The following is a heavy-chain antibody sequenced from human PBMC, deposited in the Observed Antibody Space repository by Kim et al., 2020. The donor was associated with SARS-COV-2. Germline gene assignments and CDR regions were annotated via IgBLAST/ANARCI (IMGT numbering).Heavy chain of an antibody. J-gene: IGHJ4*02. CDR3: ARDPHYCSSTSCYRDY. CDR1: GFTFSSYS. D-gene: IGHD2-2*01. CDR2: ISSSSSYI. Sequence: GGSLRLSCAASGFTFSSYSMNWVRQAPGKGLEWVSSISSSSSYIYYADSVKGRFTISRDNAKNSLYLQMNSLRAEDTAVYYCARDPHYCSSTSCYRDYWGQGTLVTVSS. V-gene: IGHV3-21*01.